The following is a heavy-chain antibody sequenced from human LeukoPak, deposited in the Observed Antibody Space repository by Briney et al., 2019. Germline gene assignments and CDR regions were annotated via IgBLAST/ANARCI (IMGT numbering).Heavy chain of an antibody. Sequence: TGRSLRLSCAASGVTFSDYYMSWIRQAPGKGLEWVTYISGSSSYTNYADSVKGRFTISRDNAKNSLYLQMNSLRAEDTAVYYCARHGLYDSSDYWTFQHWGQGTLVTVSS. J-gene: IGHJ1*01. CDR2: ISGSSSYT. D-gene: IGHD3-22*01. V-gene: IGHV3-11*06. CDR1: GVTFSDYY. CDR3: ARHGLYDSSDYWTFQH.